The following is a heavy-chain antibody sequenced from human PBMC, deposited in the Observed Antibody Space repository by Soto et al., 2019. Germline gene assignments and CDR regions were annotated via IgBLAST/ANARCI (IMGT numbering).Heavy chain of an antibody. V-gene: IGHV4-38-2*01. D-gene: IGHD3-22*01. CDR3: ARATDDSGGSYYFDY. Sequence: ETLSLTCAVSGYSISSGYYWGWIRQPPGKGLEWIGSIYHSGSTYYNPSLKSRVTISVDTSKNQFSLKLSSVTAADTAVYYCARATDDSGGSYYFDYWGQGTLVTVSS. J-gene: IGHJ4*02. CDR2: IYHSGST. CDR1: GYSISSGYY.